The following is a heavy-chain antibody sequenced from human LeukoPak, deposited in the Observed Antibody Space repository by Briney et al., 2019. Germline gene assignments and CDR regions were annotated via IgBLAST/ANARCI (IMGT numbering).Heavy chain of an antibody. V-gene: IGHV4-59*01. D-gene: IGHD3-3*01. CDR1: GGSISSYY. Sequence: SETLSLTCTVSGGSISSYYWSWIQQPPGKGLEWIGYIYYSGSTNYNPSLKSRVTISVDTSKNQFSLKLSSVTAADTAVYYCARASYDFWSGYQGMDVWGQGTTVTVSS. J-gene: IGHJ6*02. CDR3: ARASYDFWSGYQGMDV. CDR2: IYYSGST.